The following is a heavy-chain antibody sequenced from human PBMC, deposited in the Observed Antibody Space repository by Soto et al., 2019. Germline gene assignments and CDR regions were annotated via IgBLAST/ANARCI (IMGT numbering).Heavy chain of an antibody. CDR1: GGSISSDSYY. J-gene: IGHJ5*02. D-gene: IGHD5-12*01. CDR3: ARHWLLVTGWFDP. V-gene: IGHV4-39*01. CDR2: IYYSGST. Sequence: SETLSLTCTVSGGSISSDSYYWGWIRQSPEKGLEWIGSIYYSGSTYYNPSLKSRVTISVDTSKNQFSLKLSSVTAADTAVYYCARHWLLVTGWFDPWGQGTLVTVSS.